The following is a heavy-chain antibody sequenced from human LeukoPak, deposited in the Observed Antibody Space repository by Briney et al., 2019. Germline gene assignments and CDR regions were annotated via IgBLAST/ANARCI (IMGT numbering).Heavy chain of an antibody. Sequence: GGSLRLSCAASGFTFSSYEMNWVRQAPGKGLEWVSYISSSGSTIYCADSVKGRFTISRDNAKNSLYLQMNSLRAEDTAVYYCARGGGVYYYYYMDVWGKGTTVTISS. CDR3: ARGGGVYYYYYMDV. CDR1: GFTFSSYE. CDR2: ISSSGSTI. D-gene: IGHD4-23*01. V-gene: IGHV3-48*03. J-gene: IGHJ6*03.